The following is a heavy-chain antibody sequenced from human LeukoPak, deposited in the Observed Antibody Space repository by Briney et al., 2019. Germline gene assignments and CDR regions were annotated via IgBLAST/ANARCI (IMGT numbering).Heavy chain of an antibody. CDR3: ATTTYSSSPYYYGVDV. D-gene: IGHD6-6*01. CDR1: GGSISSYY. V-gene: IGHV4-59*01. J-gene: IGHJ6*02. CDR2: IYYSGST. Sequence: PSETLSLTCTVSGGSISSYYWSWIRQPPGKGLEWIGYIYYSGSTNYNPSLKSRVTILADTSKNQFSLKLSSVTAADTAVYYCATTTYSSSPYYYGVDVWGQGNTVTVSS.